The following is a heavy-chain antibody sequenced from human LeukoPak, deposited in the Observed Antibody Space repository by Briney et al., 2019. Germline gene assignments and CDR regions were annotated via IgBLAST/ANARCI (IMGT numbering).Heavy chain of an antibody. CDR2: ISSSSSTI. CDR1: GFTFSSYS. J-gene: IGHJ6*03. CDR3: ARNIVVVPAVMDV. V-gene: IGHV3-48*01. Sequence: GGSLRLSCAASGFTFSSYSMNWVRQAPGKGLEWVSYISSSSSTIYYADSVKGRFTISRDNAKNSLYLQMNSLRAEDTAVYYCARNIVVVPAVMDVWGKGTTVTVSS. D-gene: IGHD2-2*01.